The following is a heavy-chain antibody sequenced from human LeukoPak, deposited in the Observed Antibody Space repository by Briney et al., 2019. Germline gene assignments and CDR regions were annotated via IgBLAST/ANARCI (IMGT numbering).Heavy chain of an antibody. V-gene: IGHV3-23*01. J-gene: IGHJ4*02. CDR3: L. CDR2: VTASGENT. Sequence: GGSLRLSCAASGFTFTNYAMSWVRQAPGKGLQWVSGVTASGENTYYADSVTGRFTISRDNSKNLLDLQMNRLRGDDTALYFDLWGLGTLVTVSS. CDR1: GFTFTNYA.